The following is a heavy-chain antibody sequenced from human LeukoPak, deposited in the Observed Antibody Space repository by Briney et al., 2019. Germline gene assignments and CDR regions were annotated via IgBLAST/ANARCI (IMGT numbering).Heavy chain of an antibody. Sequence: ASVKVSCKASGYTFTSYAMHWVRQAPGQRLEWMGWINAGNGNTKYSQKFQGRVTITRDTSASTAYMELSSLRSEDTAVYYCARAPGADYGFWSGYYIYYYGMDVWGQGTTVTVSS. CDR2: INAGNGNT. V-gene: IGHV1-3*01. J-gene: IGHJ6*02. D-gene: IGHD3-3*01. CDR1: GYTFTSYA. CDR3: ARAPGADYGFWSGYYIYYYGMDV.